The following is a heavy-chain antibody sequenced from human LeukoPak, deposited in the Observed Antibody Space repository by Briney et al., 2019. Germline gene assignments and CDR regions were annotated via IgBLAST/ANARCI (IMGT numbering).Heavy chain of an antibody. D-gene: IGHD3-10*01. J-gene: IGHJ4*02. CDR2: VYYSGST. Sequence: SETLSLTCTVSGGSINSYYWTWLRQPPGKGLELIGHVYYSGSTYYSPSLKSRVTISVDTSKNQFSLKLSSVTAADTAVYYCARVTVSGSYYYPFPYWGQGTLVTVSS. CDR3: ARVTVSGSYYYPFPY. V-gene: IGHV4-59*01. CDR1: GGSINSYY.